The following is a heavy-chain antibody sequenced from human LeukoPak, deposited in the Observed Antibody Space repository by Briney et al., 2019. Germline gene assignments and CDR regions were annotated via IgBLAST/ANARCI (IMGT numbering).Heavy chain of an antibody. Sequence: GGTPRLSCAASGFTFSSFGMSWVRQAPGKGLEWVSGISGSGGVTYYADSVKGRFTVSRDDPHNTLYLQMNSVRAEDTAVYFCARGGVDHYGSGTYYLMYYFDHWGQGALVTVSS. CDR1: GFTFSSFG. CDR3: ARGGVDHYGSGTYYLMYYFDH. CDR2: ISGSGGVT. D-gene: IGHD3-10*01. V-gene: IGHV3-23*01. J-gene: IGHJ4*02.